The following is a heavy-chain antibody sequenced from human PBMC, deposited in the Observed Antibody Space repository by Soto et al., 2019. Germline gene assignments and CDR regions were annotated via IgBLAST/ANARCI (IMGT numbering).Heavy chain of an antibody. D-gene: IGHD3-16*01. V-gene: IGHV3-74*01. CDR2: LNYDGSET. J-gene: IGHJ4*02. Sequence: EVQLLESGGGLVLPGGTLTLSCGASGFTLSHYWMHWVRQVPGRGLVWVARLNYDGSETHYADSVRCRFAISRDNAKNTVYLQMSNLRAEDTAIYYCVRSSFGCFDYWGRGTLVTVSS. CDR3: VRSSFGCFDY. CDR1: GFTLSHYW.